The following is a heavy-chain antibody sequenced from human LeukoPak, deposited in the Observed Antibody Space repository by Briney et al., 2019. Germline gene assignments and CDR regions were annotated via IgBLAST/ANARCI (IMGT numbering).Heavy chain of an antibody. D-gene: IGHD2-2*01. V-gene: IGHV3-23*01. Sequence: GGSLRLSRAASGFTFSSDAMSWVRQAPGKGLEWVSAISGSGGSTYYADSVKGRFTISRDNSKNTLYLQMNSLRAEDTAVYYCATSKVVPAASFDYWGQGTLVTVSS. CDR1: GFTFSSDA. CDR3: ATSKVVPAASFDY. CDR2: ISGSGGST. J-gene: IGHJ4*02.